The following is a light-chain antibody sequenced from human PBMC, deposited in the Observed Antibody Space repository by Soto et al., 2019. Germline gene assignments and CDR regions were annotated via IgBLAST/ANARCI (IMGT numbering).Light chain of an antibody. Sequence: EIVLTQSPGTLSLSPGERATLSCRASQFVSSNSLAWYQQKRGQAPRLLIHDASTRATGIPDRFRGSGSGADFTLTISRLEPEDFAVYYCYQYDTSPWTFGQGTKVDIK. V-gene: IGKV3-20*01. CDR3: YQYDTSPWT. CDR2: DAS. CDR1: QFVSSNS. J-gene: IGKJ1*01.